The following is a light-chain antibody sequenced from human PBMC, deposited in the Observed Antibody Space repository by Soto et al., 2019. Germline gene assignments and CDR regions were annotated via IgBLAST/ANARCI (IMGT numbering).Light chain of an antibody. CDR1: QSISSC. Sequence: IRITQSPSTLSAAGGDRVTITCRASQSISSCLALYQQKPGKAPKLLIWAASTFQSAVPSRLSGSGSGTAFTIPISSMQPEDFATYYCQQRYSTPPITFGQGTRLEIK. J-gene: IGKJ5*01. CDR3: QQRYSTPPIT. V-gene: IGKV1-39*01. CDR2: AAS.